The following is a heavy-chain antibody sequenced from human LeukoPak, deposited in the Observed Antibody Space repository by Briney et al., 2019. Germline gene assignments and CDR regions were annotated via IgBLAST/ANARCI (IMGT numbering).Heavy chain of an antibody. Sequence: SETLSLTCTVSGGSISSYYWSWIRQPPGKGLEWIGYIYYSGGTNYNPSLKSRVTISVDTSKNQFSLKLSSVTAADTAVYYCARKFTEYDILTGYYSGYFDYWGQGTLVTVSS. CDR2: IYYSGGT. CDR1: GGSISSYY. J-gene: IGHJ4*02. V-gene: IGHV4-59*01. CDR3: ARKFTEYDILTGYYSGYFDY. D-gene: IGHD3-9*01.